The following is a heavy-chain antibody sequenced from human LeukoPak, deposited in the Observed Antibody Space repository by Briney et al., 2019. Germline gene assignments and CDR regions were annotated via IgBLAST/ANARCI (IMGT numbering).Heavy chain of an antibody. Sequence: ASVKVSCKASGYTFTGYYMHWVRQAPGQGLEWMGIINPSGGSTSYAQKFQGRVTVTRDTSTSTVYMELSSLRSEDTAVYYCARDLYYYDSSGYYGTYFDYWGQGTLVTVSS. J-gene: IGHJ4*02. V-gene: IGHV1-46*01. CDR3: ARDLYYYDSSGYYGTYFDY. D-gene: IGHD3-22*01. CDR2: INPSGGST. CDR1: GYTFTGYY.